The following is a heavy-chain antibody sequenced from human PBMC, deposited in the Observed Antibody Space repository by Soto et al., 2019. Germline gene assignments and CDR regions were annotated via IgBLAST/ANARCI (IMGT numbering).Heavy chain of an antibody. CDR2: IRSKANSYAP. J-gene: IGHJ6*03. V-gene: IGHV3-73*01. CDR1: GFTFSGSA. D-gene: IGHD5-18*01. Sequence: GGSLRLSCAASGFTFSGSAMHWVRQASGKGLEWVGRIRSKANSYAPAYAASVKGRFTISRDDSKNTAYLQMNSLKTEDTAVYYCTRLLQTAMAPNYYYYYYMDVWGKGTTVTVSS. CDR3: TRLLQTAMAPNYYYYYYMDV.